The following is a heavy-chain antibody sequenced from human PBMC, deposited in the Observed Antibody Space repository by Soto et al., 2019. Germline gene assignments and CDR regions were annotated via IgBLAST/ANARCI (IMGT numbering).Heavy chain of an antibody. CDR3: GKRWGTSTYDSSAYHIEY. D-gene: IGHD3-22*01. V-gene: IGHV3-11*06. Sequence: PGGSLRFSCAASVFTFSDYYMSWIRQAPGKGLECVSYISSSSSYTNYADSVKGRFTISRDNAKNSLYLQMNSLRAEYTAVYYCGKRWGTSTYDSSAYHIEYWGKGTMVTASS. J-gene: IGHJ4*02. CDR1: VFTFSDYY. CDR2: ISSSSSYT.